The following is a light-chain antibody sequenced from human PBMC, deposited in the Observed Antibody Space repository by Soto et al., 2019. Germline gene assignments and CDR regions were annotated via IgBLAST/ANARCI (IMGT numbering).Light chain of an antibody. CDR2: GAS. V-gene: IGKV3-20*01. J-gene: IGKJ1*01. CDR1: QSVSSSF. CDR3: QQYGSSPWK. Sequence: EIVLTQSPGTLSLSPGESATLSCRASQSVSSSFLAWYQQKPGQAPRPLIYGASSRATGIADRFSGSGYGTDVTDTIIRLEPHEFAVYYCQQYGSSPWKFGQGTKVEIK.